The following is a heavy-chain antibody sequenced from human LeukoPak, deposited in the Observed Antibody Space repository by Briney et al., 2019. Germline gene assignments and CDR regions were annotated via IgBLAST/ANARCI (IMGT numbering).Heavy chain of an antibody. CDR3: ARIGYSSSSLDY. CDR1: GFTFTKFW. D-gene: IGHD6-6*01. CDR2: LNPEGSVK. Sequence: GGSLRLSCAAPGFTFTKFWMTWVRQAPGKGLEWVANLNPEGSVKYFVGSVKGRFTVSRDNAKNSQYLQMNSLRAEDTAVYYCARIGYSSSSLDYWGQGTLVTVSS. V-gene: IGHV3-7*01. J-gene: IGHJ4*02.